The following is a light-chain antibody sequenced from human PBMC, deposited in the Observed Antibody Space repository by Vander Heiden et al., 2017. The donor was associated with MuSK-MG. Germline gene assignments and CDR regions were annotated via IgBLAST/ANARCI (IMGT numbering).Light chain of an antibody. CDR2: EVS. CDR1: SSDVGNYNL. Sequence: QSALTQPAPVSVSPGQSITISCTGTSSDVGNYNLVSWYQHHPGKAPKLMIYEVSKRPSGVSDRFSGSKSGNTASLTISGLQAEDEADYYCCSLRVFGGGTKLTVL. CDR3: CSLRV. J-gene: IGLJ2*01. V-gene: IGLV2-23*02.